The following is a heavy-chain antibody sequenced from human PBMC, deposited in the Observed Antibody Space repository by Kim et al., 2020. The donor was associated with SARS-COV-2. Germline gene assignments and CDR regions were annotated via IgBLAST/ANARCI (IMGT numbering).Heavy chain of an antibody. V-gene: IGHV1-69*04. CDR3: ARNYGSGSYYNPSDYYYYGMDV. CDR2: IIPILGIA. D-gene: IGHD3-10*01. Sequence: SVKVSCKASGGTFSSYAISWVRQAPGQGLEWMGRIIPILGIANYAQKFQGRVTITADKSTSTAYMELSSLRPEDTAVSYCARNYGSGSYYNPSDYYYYGMDVWGQGTTVTVSS. CDR1: GGTFSSYA. J-gene: IGHJ6*02.